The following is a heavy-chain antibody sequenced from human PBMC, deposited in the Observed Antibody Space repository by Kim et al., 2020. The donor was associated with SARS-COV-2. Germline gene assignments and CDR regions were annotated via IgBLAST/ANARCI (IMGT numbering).Heavy chain of an antibody. CDR2: LYYTGGA. D-gene: IGHD3-22*01. CDR1: DVPISGYD. V-gene: IGHV4-59*13. Sequence: SETLSLTCTGSDVPISGYDWSGLRQRRGNGLEWLGYLYYTGGAYYHPSLNLRLTISVHTSKNQFSLRLHSATAADPAAYYCPRGNAGHLHSSDYYYFD. J-gene: IGHJ4*01. CDR3: PRGNAGHLHSSDYYYFD.